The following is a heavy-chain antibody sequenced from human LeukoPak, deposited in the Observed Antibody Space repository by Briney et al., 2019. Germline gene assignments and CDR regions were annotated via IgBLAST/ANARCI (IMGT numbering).Heavy chain of an antibody. V-gene: IGHV3-23*01. D-gene: IGHD6-13*01. CDR1: GFTFSSYG. J-gene: IGHJ4*02. CDR3: AKHGIAAAGTADY. Sequence: PGGSLRLSCAASGFTFSSYGMHWVRQAPGKGLEWVSAIKGRFTISRDNSKNTLYLQMNSLRAEDTAVYYCAKHGIAAAGTADYWGQGTLVTVSS. CDR2: I.